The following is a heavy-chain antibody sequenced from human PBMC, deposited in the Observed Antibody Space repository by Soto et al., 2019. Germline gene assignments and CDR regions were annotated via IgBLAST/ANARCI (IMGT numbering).Heavy chain of an antibody. V-gene: IGHV4-31*03. CDR2: ISHTGIT. CDR3: ARVSHDYFYGWLDP. J-gene: IGHJ5*02. CDR1: GDSITTSGDY. D-gene: IGHD4-17*01. Sequence: QVQLQESGPGLVKPSQTLSLTCTVSGDSITTSGDYWSWIRQNPGKGLEWIGYISHTGITEYNPSLNSRLTLSIDTSKNQFSLEMTSVTAADTAVYYCARVSHDYFYGWLDPWGQGIPVIVSS.